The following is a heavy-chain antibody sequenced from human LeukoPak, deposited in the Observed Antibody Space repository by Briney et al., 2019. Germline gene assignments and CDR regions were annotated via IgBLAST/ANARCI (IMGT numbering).Heavy chain of an antibody. CDR1: GFTFGDYA. CDR3: TRAACYDFWSGYYF. J-gene: IGHJ4*02. V-gene: IGHV3-49*03. CDR2: IRGKAYGGTT. Sequence: GYLSCYCTASGFTFGDYALSWLRQAQGNGLEWVGFIRGKAYGGTTEFAATVTGSFTISRDDSKSIAYLQMNSLKTEDTAVYYCTRAACYDFWSGYYFWGQGTLVTVSS. D-gene: IGHD3-3*01.